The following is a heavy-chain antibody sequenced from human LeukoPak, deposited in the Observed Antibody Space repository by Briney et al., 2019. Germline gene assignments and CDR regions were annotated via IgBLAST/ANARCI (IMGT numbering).Heavy chain of an antibody. CDR2: MYYDGSS. D-gene: IGHD1-26*01. CDR3: ARRSDSGSDDGEDYFDY. CDR1: GGSINSGTFY. Sequence: SETLSLTCTVSGGSINSGTFYWGWIRQPPGKGVEWIGSMYYDGSSYYNPSLKSRVTTSVDTSKNQFSLKLTSVTAADTAVYFCARRSDSGSDDGEDYFDYWGQGTLVTVSS. J-gene: IGHJ4*02. V-gene: IGHV4-39*01.